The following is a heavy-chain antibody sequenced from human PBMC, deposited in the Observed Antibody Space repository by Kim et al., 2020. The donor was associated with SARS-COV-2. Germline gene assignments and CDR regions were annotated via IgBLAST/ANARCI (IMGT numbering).Heavy chain of an antibody. V-gene: IGHV3-7*03. J-gene: IGHJ6*02. CDR3: ARDVFGYSYGSDV. Sequence: GGSLRLSCAASGFTFSSYWMSWVRQAPGKGLEWVANIKQDGSEKYYVDSVKGRFTISRDNDKNSLYLQMNSLRAEDTAVYYCARDVFGYSYGSDVWGQGTTVTVSS. CDR2: IKQDGSEK. CDR1: GFTFSSYW. D-gene: IGHD5-18*01.